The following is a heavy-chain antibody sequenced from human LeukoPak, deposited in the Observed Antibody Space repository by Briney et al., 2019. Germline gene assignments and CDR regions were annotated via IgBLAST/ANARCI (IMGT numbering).Heavy chain of an antibody. V-gene: IGHV4-34*01. J-gene: IGHJ4*02. CDR2: INHSGST. CDR1: GGSFSGYY. Sequence: PSETLSLTCAVYGGSFSGYYWSWIRHPPGKGLEWIGEINHSGSTNYNPSLKSRVTISVDTSKNQFSLKLSSVTAADTAVYYCARGAVGSSRDFDYWGQGTLVTVSS. D-gene: IGHD6-6*01. CDR3: ARGAVGSSRDFDY.